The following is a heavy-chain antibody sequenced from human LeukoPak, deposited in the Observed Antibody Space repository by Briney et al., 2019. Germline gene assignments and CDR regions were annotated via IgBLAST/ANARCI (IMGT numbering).Heavy chain of an antibody. V-gene: IGHV4-61*02. J-gene: IGHJ6*03. CDR2: IYTSGST. CDR1: GGSISSGSYY. D-gene: IGHD2-15*01. Sequence: PSETLSLTCTVSGGSISSGSYYWSWIRQPAGKGLEWIGRIYTSGSTNYNPSLKSRVTISVDTSKNQFSLKLSSVTAADMAVYYCARGIVVVAQLGFYFYYMDVWGKGTTVTISS. CDR3: ARGIVVVAQLGFYFYYMDV.